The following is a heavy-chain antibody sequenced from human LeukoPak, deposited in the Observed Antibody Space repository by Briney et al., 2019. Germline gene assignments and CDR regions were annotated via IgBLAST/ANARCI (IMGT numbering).Heavy chain of an antibody. CDR1: GGSFSGYY. J-gene: IGHJ4*02. CDR3: AKDGGSYSFDY. V-gene: IGHV4-34*01. D-gene: IGHD1-26*01. CDR2: INHSGST. Sequence: SETLSLTCAVYGGSFSGYYWSWIRQPPGKGLEWIGEINHSGSTNYNPSLKSRVTISVDTSKNQFSLKLSSVTAADTAVYYCAKDGGSYSFDYWGQGTLVTVSS.